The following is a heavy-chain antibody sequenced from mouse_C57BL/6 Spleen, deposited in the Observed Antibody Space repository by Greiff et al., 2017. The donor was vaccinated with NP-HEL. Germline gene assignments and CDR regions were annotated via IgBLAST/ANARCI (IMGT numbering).Heavy chain of an antibody. CDR2: ISYDGSN. J-gene: IGHJ2*01. D-gene: IGHD2-5*01. Sequence: EVKLMESGPGLVKPSQSLSLTCSVTGYSITSGYYWNWIRQFPGNKLEWMGYISYDGSNNYNPSLKNRISITRDTSKNQFFLKLNSVTTEDTATYYCARGSNYDYFDYWGQGTTLTVSS. CDR3: ARGSNYDYFDY. CDR1: GYSITSGYY. V-gene: IGHV3-6*01.